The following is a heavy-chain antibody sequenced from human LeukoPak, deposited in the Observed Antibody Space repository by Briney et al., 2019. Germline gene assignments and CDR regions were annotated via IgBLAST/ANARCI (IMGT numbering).Heavy chain of an antibody. D-gene: IGHD1-26*01. Sequence: SETLSLTCTVSGGSISSYYWSWIRQPPGKGLEWIGYIYYSGSTNYNPSLKSRVTISVDTSKNQFSLKLSSVTAADAAVYYCARSWWPQWGALWYFDLWGRGTLVTVSS. J-gene: IGHJ2*01. CDR2: IYYSGST. CDR3: ARSWWPQWGALWYFDL. V-gene: IGHV4-59*08. CDR1: GGSISSYY.